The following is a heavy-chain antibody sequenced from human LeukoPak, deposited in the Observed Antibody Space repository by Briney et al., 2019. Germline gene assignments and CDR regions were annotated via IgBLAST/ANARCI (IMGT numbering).Heavy chain of an antibody. Sequence: SETLSLTCAVYGGSFSGYYWSWIRQPPGKGREWIGEINHSGSTNYNPSLKSRVTISVDTSKNQFSLKLSSVTAADTAVYYCARARRGYSYGPGNYFDYWGQGTLVSVSS. V-gene: IGHV4-34*01. CDR2: INHSGST. J-gene: IGHJ4*02. CDR3: ARARRGYSYGPGNYFDY. D-gene: IGHD5-18*01. CDR1: GGSFSGYY.